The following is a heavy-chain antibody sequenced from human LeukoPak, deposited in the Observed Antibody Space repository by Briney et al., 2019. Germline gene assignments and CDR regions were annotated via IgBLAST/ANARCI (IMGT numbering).Heavy chain of an antibody. D-gene: IGHD3-10*01. CDR3: ARVASPPGTMVRGVIIGYYFDY. J-gene: IGHJ4*02. Sequence: SETLSLTCTVSGYSISSGYYWGWIRQPPGKGLEWIGSIYHSGSTYYNPSLKSRVTISVDTSKNQFSLKLSSVTAADTAVYYRARVASPPGTMVRGVIIGYYFDYWGQGTLVTVSS. CDR1: GYSISSGYY. CDR2: IYHSGST. V-gene: IGHV4-38-2*02.